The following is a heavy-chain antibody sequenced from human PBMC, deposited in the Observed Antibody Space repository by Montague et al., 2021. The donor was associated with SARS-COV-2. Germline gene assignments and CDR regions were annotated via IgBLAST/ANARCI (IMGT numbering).Heavy chain of an antibody. Sequence: SLRLSFSASGFTFDDYAMHWVRQAPGKGLEWVSGISWNSGSIGYADSVKGRFTISRDNAKNSLYLQMNSLRAEDTALYYCAKDIDGHSSTFDYWGQGTLVTVSS. CDR3: AKDIDGHSSTFDY. CDR1: GFTFDDYA. J-gene: IGHJ4*02. CDR2: ISWNSGSI. V-gene: IGHV3-9*01. D-gene: IGHD6-13*01.